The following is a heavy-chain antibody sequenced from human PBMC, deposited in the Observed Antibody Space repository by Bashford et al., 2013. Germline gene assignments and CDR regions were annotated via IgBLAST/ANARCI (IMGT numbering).Heavy chain of an antibody. D-gene: IGHD3-9*01. CDR1: GYTFTSYG. CDR2: ISAYNGNT. Sequence: ASVKVSCKTSGYTFTSYGITWVRQAPGQGLEWMGWISAYNGNTNYAQKLQGRVTMTTDTSTSTAYMELRSLRSDDTAVYYCARVLRYFDWLGDAFDIWGQGLWSPSPQ. J-gene: IGHJ3*02. V-gene: IGHV1-18*01. CDR3: ARVLRYFDWLGDAFDI.